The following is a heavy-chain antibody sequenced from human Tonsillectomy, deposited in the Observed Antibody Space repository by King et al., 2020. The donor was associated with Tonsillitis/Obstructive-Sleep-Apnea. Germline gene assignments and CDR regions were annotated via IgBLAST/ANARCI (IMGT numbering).Heavy chain of an antibody. CDR2: IDPSDSYT. Sequence: QLVQSGAEVKKPGESLRISCKGSGYSFTSYWISCVRQMPGKGLEWMGRIDPSDSYTNYSPSFQGHVTISADKYISTAYLQWSSLKASDTAMYYCARPDCSGGSCYSFRYWGQGTLVTVSS. CDR3: ARPDCSGGSCYSFRY. V-gene: IGHV5-10-1*01. J-gene: IGHJ4*02. CDR1: GYSFTSYW. D-gene: IGHD2-15*01.